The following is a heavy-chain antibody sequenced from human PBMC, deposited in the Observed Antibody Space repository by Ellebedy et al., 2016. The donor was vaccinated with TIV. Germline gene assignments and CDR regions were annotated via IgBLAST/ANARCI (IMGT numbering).Heavy chain of an antibody. Sequence: AASVKVSCKVSGYTLTELSMHWVRQAPGTGLEWMGGFDPEDGETIYAQKFQGRVTMTEDTSTDTAYMELSSLRSEDTAVYYCATLTMVRGVADYWGQGTLVTVSS. CDR3: ATLTMVRGVADY. CDR2: FDPEDGET. CDR1: GYTLTELS. D-gene: IGHD3-10*01. J-gene: IGHJ4*02. V-gene: IGHV1-24*01.